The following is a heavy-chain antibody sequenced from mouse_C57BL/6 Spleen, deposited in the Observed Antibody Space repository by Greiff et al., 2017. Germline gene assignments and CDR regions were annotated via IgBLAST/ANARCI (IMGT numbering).Heavy chain of an antibody. Sequence: VQLQQPGADLVKPGASVKLSCKASGYTFTSYWMQWVQQRPGQGLEWIGEIDPSDSYTNYNQKFKGKATLTVDTSSSTAYMQLSSLTSEDSAVDYCARWLLPYYFDYWGQGTTLTVSS. CDR1: GYTFTSYW. J-gene: IGHJ2*01. CDR2: IDPSDSYT. D-gene: IGHD2-3*01. CDR3: ARWLLPYYFDY. V-gene: IGHV1-50*01.